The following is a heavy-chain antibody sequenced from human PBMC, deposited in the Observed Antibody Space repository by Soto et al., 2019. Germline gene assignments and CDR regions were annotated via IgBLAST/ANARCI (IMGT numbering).Heavy chain of an antibody. CDR1: GGSISSYY. Sequence: SETLSLTCTVSGGSISSYYWSWIRQPPGKGLEWIGYIYYSGSTNYNPSLKSRVTISVDTSKTQFSLKLSSVTAADTAVYYCARRVAASDYYYYYYMDVWGKGTTVTVSS. CDR3: ARRVAASDYYYYYYMDV. CDR2: IYYSGST. V-gene: IGHV4-59*08. D-gene: IGHD2-15*01. J-gene: IGHJ6*03.